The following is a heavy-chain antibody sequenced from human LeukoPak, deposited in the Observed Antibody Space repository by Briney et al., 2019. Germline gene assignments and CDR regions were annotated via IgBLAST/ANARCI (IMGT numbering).Heavy chain of an antibody. J-gene: IGHJ4*02. CDR3: ARDVGEYCSSTNCYASHY. Sequence: ASVKVSCKASGYTFTGYYMHWVRQAPGQGLEWMGWINPHSGGTNYAQKFQGGVTMTRDTSITTAYMELSSLRSDDTAVYYCARDVGEYCSSTNCYASHYWGQGTLVTVSS. CDR1: GYTFTGYY. D-gene: IGHD2-2*01. V-gene: IGHV1-2*02. CDR2: INPHSGGT.